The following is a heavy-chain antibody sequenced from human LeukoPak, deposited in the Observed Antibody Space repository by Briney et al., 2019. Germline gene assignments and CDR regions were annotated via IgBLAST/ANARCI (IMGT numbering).Heavy chain of an antibody. V-gene: IGHV3-74*03. J-gene: IGHJ4*02. CDR1: GFTFSTYG. CDR3: ARDHTYGLDY. Sequence: PGRSLRLSCAASGFTFSTYGMHWVRQAPGKGLVWVSRINGDGSSTTYADSVRGRFSISRDNAKNTLYLQMNSLRAEDTAVYFCARDHTYGLDYWGQGTLVTVSS. D-gene: IGHD5-18*01. CDR2: INGDGSST.